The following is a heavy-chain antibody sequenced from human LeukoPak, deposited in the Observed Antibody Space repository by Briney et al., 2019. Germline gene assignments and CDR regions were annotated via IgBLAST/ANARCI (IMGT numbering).Heavy chain of an antibody. Sequence: GGSLRLSCAASGFTFSSYGMHWVRQAPGKGLEWVSSISSSSSYIYYADSVKGRFTISRDNAKNSLYLQMNSLRAEDTAVYYCARGLYDYVWGSYGGDYWGQGTLVTVSS. CDR1: GFTFSSYG. V-gene: IGHV3-21*01. J-gene: IGHJ4*02. D-gene: IGHD3-16*01. CDR3: ARGLYDYVWGSYGGDY. CDR2: ISSSSSYI.